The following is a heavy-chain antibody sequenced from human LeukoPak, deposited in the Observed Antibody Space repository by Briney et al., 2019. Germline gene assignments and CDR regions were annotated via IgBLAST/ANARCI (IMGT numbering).Heavy chain of an antibody. D-gene: IGHD3-3*01. CDR3: ARVWTYDFWSGESQPYYYMDV. CDR2: IYSDGST. V-gene: IGHV3-53*01. CDR1: GFTVSSNY. Sequence: PGGSLRLSCAASGFTVSSNYMSWVRQAPGKGLEWVSVIYSDGSTYYADSVKGRFTISRDNSKNTLYLQMNSLRAEDTAVYYCARVWTYDFWSGESQPYYYMDVWGKGTTVTVSS. J-gene: IGHJ6*03.